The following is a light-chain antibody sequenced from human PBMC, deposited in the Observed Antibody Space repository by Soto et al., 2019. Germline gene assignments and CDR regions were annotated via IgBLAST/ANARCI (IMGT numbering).Light chain of an antibody. V-gene: IGKV3-20*01. CDR1: QSVSSNY. J-gene: IGKJ1*01. CDR3: QQYGNSPWT. CDR2: GAS. Sequence: EIVLTQSPCTLSLSPGERATLSCRASQSVSSNYLAWYQQKPGQAPRLLIYGASTRATGIPDRFSGSGSGTDFTLTISRLEPEDFTVYHCQQYGNSPWTFGQGTKVDIK.